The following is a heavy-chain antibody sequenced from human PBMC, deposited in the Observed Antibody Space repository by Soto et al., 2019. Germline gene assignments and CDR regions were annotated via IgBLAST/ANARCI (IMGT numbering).Heavy chain of an antibody. V-gene: IGHV3-48*01. Sequence: GGSLRLSCAASGFTFSSYSMNWVRQAPGKGLEWVSYISSSSSTIYYADSVKGRFTISRDNAKNSLYLQMNSLRAEDTAVYYCARDLLLGLPDYRDLKDYWGQGTLVTVSS. D-gene: IGHD4-17*01. J-gene: IGHJ4*02. CDR2: ISSSSSTI. CDR3: ARDLLLGLPDYRDLKDY. CDR1: GFTFSSYS.